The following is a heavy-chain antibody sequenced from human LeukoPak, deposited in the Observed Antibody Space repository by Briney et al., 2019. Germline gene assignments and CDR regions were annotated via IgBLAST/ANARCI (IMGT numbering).Heavy chain of an antibody. Sequence: KPSETLSLTCTVSGGSISSSSYYWGWIRQPPGKGLEWIGSIYYSGSTYYNPSLKSRVTISVDTSKNQFSLKLSSVTAADTAVYYCAKQQWLGGGNWFDPWGQGTLVTVSS. CDR1: GGSISSSSYY. D-gene: IGHD6-19*01. J-gene: IGHJ5*02. CDR3: AKQQWLGGGNWFDP. V-gene: IGHV4-39*01. CDR2: IYYSGST.